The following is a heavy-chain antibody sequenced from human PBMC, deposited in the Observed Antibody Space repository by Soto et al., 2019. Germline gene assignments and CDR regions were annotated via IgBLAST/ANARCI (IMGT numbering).Heavy chain of an antibody. J-gene: IGHJ6*02. Sequence: HPGGSLRLSCAASGFPFSTYWMHWGRQAPGKGPVWVSRINNDGSTTRYADSVKGRFTISRDNAKNTLYLQMNSLRAEDTAVYYCASQGLYYYGLDVWGQGTTVTVSS. V-gene: IGHV3-74*01. CDR2: INNDGSTT. CDR1: GFPFSTYW. CDR3: ASQGLYYYGLDV.